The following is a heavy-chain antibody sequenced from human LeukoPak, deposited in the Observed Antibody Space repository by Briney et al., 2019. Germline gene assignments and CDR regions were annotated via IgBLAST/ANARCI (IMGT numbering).Heavy chain of an antibody. CDR2: VFYGGST. V-gene: IGHV4-39*01. Sequence: SETLSLTCAVSGYSISSGIYYWGWIRQPPGKGLEWIGSVFYGGSTYYNPSLKSRVTISVDMSKNQFSLQLSFLTAADTAMYYCAAGFDYWGQGTLVTVSS. CDR1: GYSISSGIYY. J-gene: IGHJ4*02. CDR3: AAGFDY.